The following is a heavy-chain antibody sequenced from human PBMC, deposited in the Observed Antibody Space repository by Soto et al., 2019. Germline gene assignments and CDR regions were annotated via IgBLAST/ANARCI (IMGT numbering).Heavy chain of an antibody. CDR2: ISGSGGST. J-gene: IGHJ4*02. CDR1: GFTFSSYA. D-gene: IGHD3-3*01. V-gene: IGHV3-23*01. Sequence: PGGSLRLSCAVSGFTFSSYAMSWVRQAPGKGLEWVSAISGSGGSTYYADSVKGRFTISRDNSKNTLYLQMNSLRAEDTAVYYCAKYRSGTPLRPEIDYWGQGTLVNVSS. CDR3: AKYRSGTPLRPEIDY.